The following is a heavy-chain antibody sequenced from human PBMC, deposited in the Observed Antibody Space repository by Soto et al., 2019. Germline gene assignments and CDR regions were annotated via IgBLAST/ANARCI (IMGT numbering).Heavy chain of an antibody. CDR3: ALDSSGYIPYYYYGMDV. D-gene: IGHD3-22*01. V-gene: IGHV1-69*12. CDR1: GGTFSSYA. Sequence: QVQLVQSGAEVKKPGSSVKVSCKASGGTFSSYAISWVRQAPGQGLEWMGGIIPIFGTANYAQKFQGRVTITADESTSTAYMELSSLRSEDTAVYYCALDSSGYIPYYYYGMDVWGQGTTVTVSS. J-gene: IGHJ6*02. CDR2: IIPIFGTA.